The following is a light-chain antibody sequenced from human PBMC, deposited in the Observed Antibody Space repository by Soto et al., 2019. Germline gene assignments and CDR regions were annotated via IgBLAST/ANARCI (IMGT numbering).Light chain of an antibody. CDR1: QSLCRY. Sequence: DIQVTQSPSSLSASVGDRVTITFRASQSLCRYLNWYQQKPGKAPKLLIYAASSLQSGVPSRFSGSGSGTDFTLTISSLQPEDFATYYCQQSYSTPRTFGQGTKLEIK. CDR2: AAS. CDR3: QQSYSTPRT. J-gene: IGKJ2*01. V-gene: IGKV1-39*01.